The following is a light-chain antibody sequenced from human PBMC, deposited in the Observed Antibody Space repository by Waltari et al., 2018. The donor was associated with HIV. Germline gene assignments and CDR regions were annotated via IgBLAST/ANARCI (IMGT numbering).Light chain of an antibody. Sequence: QIPKSHSPLSASVGTGVTTTFRPTQGISNYLDWYQQKPGAAPKLLIYGASSLQGGVPSRISGSGSGTDFTLTISNLQPEDFAIYFCQQNYSTPYTFGQGTKVEIK. CDR2: GAS. CDR3: QQNYSTPYT. V-gene: IGKV1-39*01. CDR1: QGISNY. J-gene: IGKJ2*01.